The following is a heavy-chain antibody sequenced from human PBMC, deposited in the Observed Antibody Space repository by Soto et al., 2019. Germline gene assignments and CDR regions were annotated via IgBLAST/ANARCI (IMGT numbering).Heavy chain of an antibody. Sequence: QVQLQESGPGLVKPSETLSLTRTVSGGSISSYYWSWIRQPPGKGLEWIGYIFYSGSTNYSPSLKSRVTISVDTSKNQFSLRLSSVTAADTAVYYCARGLATIVSCYFDCWGQGTLVTVSS. CDR1: GGSISSYY. J-gene: IGHJ4*02. CDR2: IFYSGST. D-gene: IGHD5-12*01. CDR3: ARGLATIVSCYFDC. V-gene: IGHV4-59*01.